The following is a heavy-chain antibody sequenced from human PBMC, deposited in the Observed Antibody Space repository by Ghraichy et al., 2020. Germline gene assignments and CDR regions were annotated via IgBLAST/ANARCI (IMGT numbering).Heavy chain of an antibody. J-gene: IGHJ5*02. CDR3: ARGRDDFWSGYLNWFDP. Sequence: SETLSLTCAVYGGSFSGYYWSWIRQPPGKGLEWIGEINHSGSTNYNPSLKSRVTISVDTSKNQFSLKLSSVTAADTAVYYCARGRDDFWSGYLNWFDPWGQGTLVTVSS. CDR1: GGSFSGYY. CDR2: INHSGST. D-gene: IGHD3-3*01. V-gene: IGHV4-34*01.